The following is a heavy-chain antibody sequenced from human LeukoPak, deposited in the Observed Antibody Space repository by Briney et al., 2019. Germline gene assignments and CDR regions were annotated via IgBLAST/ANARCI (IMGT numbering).Heavy chain of an antibody. V-gene: IGHV1-46*01. CDR2: INPSGGST. D-gene: IGHD3-3*01. J-gene: IGHJ6*03. CDR1: GYTFTSYY. CDR3: ARDTGDYDFWSGYSPYYYYMDV. Sequence: ASVKVSCKASGYTFTSYYMHWVRQAPGQGLEWMGIINPSGGSTSYAQKFQGRVTMTRDMSTSTVYMELSSLRSEDTAVYYCARDTGDYDFWSGYSPYYYYMDVRGKGTTVTVSS.